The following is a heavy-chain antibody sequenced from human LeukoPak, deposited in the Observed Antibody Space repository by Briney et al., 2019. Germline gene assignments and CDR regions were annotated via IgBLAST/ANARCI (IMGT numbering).Heavy chain of an antibody. Sequence: SETLSLTCTVSGGSISSSSYYWGWIRQPPGKGLEWIGSIYYSGSTYYNPSLKSRVTISVDTSKNQFSLKLSSVTAADTAVYYCQGGCSSTSCSYFDYWGQGILVTVSS. D-gene: IGHD2-2*01. V-gene: IGHV4-39*01. CDR3: QGGCSSTSCSYFDY. CDR1: GGSISSSSYY. CDR2: IYYSGST. J-gene: IGHJ4*02.